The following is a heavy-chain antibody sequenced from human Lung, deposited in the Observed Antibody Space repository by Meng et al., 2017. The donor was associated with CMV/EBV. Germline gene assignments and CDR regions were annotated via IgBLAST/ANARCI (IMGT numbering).Heavy chain of an antibody. CDR2: ISSTSAYI. J-gene: IGHJ4*02. V-gene: IGHV3-21*01. CDR3: ATGATLDY. D-gene: IGHD3-10*01. CDR1: GFTFSSYR. Sequence: GGSLRLSCAASGFTFSSYRINWVRQAPGKGLEWVASISSTSAYIYYAESVEGRFIISRDNAKSSLYLTMDNLAVEDTAVYYCATGATLDYWGQGTLVTVPS.